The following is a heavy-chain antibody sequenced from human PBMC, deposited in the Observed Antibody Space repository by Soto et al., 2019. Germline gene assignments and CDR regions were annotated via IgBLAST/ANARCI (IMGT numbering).Heavy chain of an antibody. Sequence: GGSLRLSCAASGFTFTSYAMSWVRQASGKGLEWVSGISGSGDSTYYADSVKGRFTISRDNSKNTLYLQMNSLRAEDTAVYYCANLGWELLTRGSQHWGQGTLVTVSS. CDR2: ISGSGDST. V-gene: IGHV3-23*01. D-gene: IGHD1-26*01. CDR1: GFTFTSYA. J-gene: IGHJ1*01. CDR3: ANLGWELLTRGSQH.